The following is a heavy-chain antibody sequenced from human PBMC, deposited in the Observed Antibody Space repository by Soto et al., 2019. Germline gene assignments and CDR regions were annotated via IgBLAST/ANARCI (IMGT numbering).Heavy chain of an antibody. J-gene: IGHJ4*02. Sequence: EVQLVESGGGLVKPGGSLRLSCAASGFTFSSNSMIWVHQAPGKGLEWVSYIDSTSMHIYYADSVKGRFTITRDNAKKSVYLQMTSLRAEDTAVYYCARLVGAYQHYIDYWGQGTLVTVSS. CDR3: ARLVGAYQHYIDY. V-gene: IGHV3-21*02. D-gene: IGHD1-26*01. CDR2: IDSTSMHI. CDR1: GFTFSSNS.